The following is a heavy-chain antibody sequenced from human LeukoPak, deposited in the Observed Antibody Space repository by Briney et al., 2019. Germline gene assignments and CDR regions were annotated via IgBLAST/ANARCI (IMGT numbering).Heavy chain of an antibody. J-gene: IGHJ4*02. D-gene: IGHD3/OR15-3a*01. V-gene: IGHV4-30-2*03. Sequence: SETLSLTCAVSGGSISSGGYSWSWIRQPPGKGLEWIGYIYYSGSTNYNPSLKSRVSISIDTSKNQFSLRLTSVTAADTAVYYCARQTGSGLFILPGGQGTLVTVSS. CDR3: ARQTGSGLFILP. CDR1: GGSISSGGYS. CDR2: IYYSGST.